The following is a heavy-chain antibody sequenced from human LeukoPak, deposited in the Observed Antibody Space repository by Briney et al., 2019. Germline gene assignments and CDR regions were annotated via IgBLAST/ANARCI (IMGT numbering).Heavy chain of an antibody. CDR3: ARTYYDYVGGSYRPTNFDY. Sequence: ASVKVSCKASGYTFTSYYMHWVRQAPGQGLEWMGLINPTGGSTGYAQKFQGRVTMTRDMSTSTDYMELSSLRSEDTAVYYCARTYYDYVGGSYRPTNFDYWGQGTLVTVSS. V-gene: IGHV1-46*01. D-gene: IGHD3-16*02. J-gene: IGHJ4*02. CDR1: GYTFTSYY. CDR2: INPTGGST.